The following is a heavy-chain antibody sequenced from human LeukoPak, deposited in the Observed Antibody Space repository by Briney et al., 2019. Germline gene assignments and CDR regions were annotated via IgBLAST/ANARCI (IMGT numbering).Heavy chain of an antibody. J-gene: IGHJ5*02. Sequence: GGSLRLSCAASGFTVSSNYMSWVRQAPGKGLEWVAVISYDGSNKYYADSVKGRFTISRDNSKNTLYLQMNSLRAEDTAVYYCAREVGYNGWFDPWGQGTLVTVSS. V-gene: IGHV3-30-3*01. CDR2: ISYDGSNK. D-gene: IGHD5-24*01. CDR3: AREVGYNGWFDP. CDR1: GFTVSSNY.